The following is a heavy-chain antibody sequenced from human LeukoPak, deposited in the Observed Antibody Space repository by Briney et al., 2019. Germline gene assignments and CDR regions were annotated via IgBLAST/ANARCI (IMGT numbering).Heavy chain of an antibody. D-gene: IGHD2-2*01. V-gene: IGHV4-30-4*08. CDR2: IYYSGST. Sequence: PSETLSLTCTVSGGSISSGDYYWSWIRQPPGKGLEWIGYIYYSGSTYYNPSLKSRVTISVDTSKNQCSLELSSVTAADTAVYYCARADTSFSPNNWFDPWGQGTLVTVSS. J-gene: IGHJ5*02. CDR1: GGSISSGDYY. CDR3: ARADTSFSPNNWFDP.